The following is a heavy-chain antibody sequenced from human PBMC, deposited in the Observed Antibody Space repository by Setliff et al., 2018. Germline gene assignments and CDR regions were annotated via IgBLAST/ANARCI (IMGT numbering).Heavy chain of an antibody. V-gene: IGHV4-38-2*01. J-gene: IGHJ4*02. CDR1: GYSISSGYY. CDR3: ARHFSSSWYFDY. D-gene: IGHD6-13*01. CDR2: IHHSGST. Sequence: PSETLSLTCAVSGYSISSGYYWGWIRQPPGKGLELIGYIHHSGSTYYNPSLKSRVTISADTPKNQFSLTLTSVTATDTAVYYCARHFSSSWYFDYWGQGTQVTVSS.